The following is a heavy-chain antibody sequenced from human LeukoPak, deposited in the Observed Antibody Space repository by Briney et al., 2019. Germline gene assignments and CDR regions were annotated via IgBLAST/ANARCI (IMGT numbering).Heavy chain of an antibody. J-gene: IGHJ6*03. CDR2: IYHSGST. CDR1: GYSISSGYY. D-gene: IGHD3-9*01. Sequence: SETLSLTCTVSGYSISSGYYWGWIRQPPGKGLEWIGSIYHSGSTYYNPSLKSRVTISVDTSKKQFSLKLSSVTAADTAVYYCARGITYYDILTGYRRYYYYYMDVWGKGTTVTVSS. CDR3: ARGITYYDILTGYRRYYYYYMDV. V-gene: IGHV4-38-2*02.